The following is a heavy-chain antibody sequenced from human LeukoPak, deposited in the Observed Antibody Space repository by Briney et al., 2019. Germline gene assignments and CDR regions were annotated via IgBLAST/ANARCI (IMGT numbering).Heavy chain of an antibody. CDR2: IYYSGST. Sequence: SETLSLTCTVSGGSISTYYWTWIRQPPGKGLEWIGYIYYSGSTNYNPSLKSRVTISVDTSKNQFSLKLSSVTAADTAVYYCARGDYGSGSSFDYWGQGTLVTVSS. CDR1: GGSISTYY. D-gene: IGHD3-10*01. V-gene: IGHV4-59*12. J-gene: IGHJ4*02. CDR3: ARGDYGSGSSFDY.